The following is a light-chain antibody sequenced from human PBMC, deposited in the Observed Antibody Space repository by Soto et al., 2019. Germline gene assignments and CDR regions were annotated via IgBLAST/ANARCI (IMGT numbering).Light chain of an antibody. J-gene: IGKJ1*01. CDR1: QSVSGW. V-gene: IGKV1-5*01. CDR3: QQYESCSAT. CDR2: DVS. Sequence: IQMTQSPSALSGSVGDTVTITCRASQSVSGWLAWYQQKPGKAPKLLIYDVSALPRGVPPRFSGSGSGTQFTLTISGLQPDDFATYYCQQYESCSATFGPGTKVDI.